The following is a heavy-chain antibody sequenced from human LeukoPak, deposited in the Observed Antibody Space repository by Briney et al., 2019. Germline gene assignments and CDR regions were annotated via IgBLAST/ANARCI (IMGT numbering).Heavy chain of an antibody. J-gene: IGHJ5*02. D-gene: IGHD3-3*01. CDR2: IWYDGSNK. Sequence: GRSLRLSCAASGFTFSSYGMHWVRQAPGKGLEWVAVIWYDGSNKYYADSVKGRFTISRDNSKNTLYLQMNSLRAEDTAVYYCARDYYDFWSGLISGSSFDPWGQGTLVTVSS. CDR1: GFTFSSYG. V-gene: IGHV3-33*01. CDR3: ARDYYDFWSGLISGSSFDP.